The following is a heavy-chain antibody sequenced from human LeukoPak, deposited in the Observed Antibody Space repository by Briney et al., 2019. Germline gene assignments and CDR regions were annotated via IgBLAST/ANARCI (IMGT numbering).Heavy chain of an antibody. CDR1: GGSISSYY. D-gene: IGHD5-24*01. CDR3: AREMATGSGAFDI. V-gene: IGHV4-59*01. Sequence: SATLSLTCTVSGGSISSYYWSWIRQPPGKGLEWIGYIYYSGTTKYSPSLKSRVTISVDTSKNQFSLKLASVTAADTAVYYCAREMATGSGAFDIWGQGTMLTVTS. CDR2: IYYSGTT. J-gene: IGHJ3*02.